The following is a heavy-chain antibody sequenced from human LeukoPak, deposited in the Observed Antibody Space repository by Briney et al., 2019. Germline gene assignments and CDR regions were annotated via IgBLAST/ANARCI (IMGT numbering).Heavy chain of an antibody. CDR3: ARAYCSSTSCYGRDYYYYMDV. J-gene: IGHJ6*03. D-gene: IGHD2-2*01. V-gene: IGHV4-30-4*08. Sequence: SQTLSLTCTVSGGSISSGDYYWSWIRQPPGKGLEWIGYIYYSGSTYYNPSLKSRGTISVDTSKNQFSLKLSSVTAADTAVYYCARAYCSSTSCYGRDYYYYMDVWGKGTTVTVSS. CDR1: GGSISSGDYY. CDR2: IYYSGST.